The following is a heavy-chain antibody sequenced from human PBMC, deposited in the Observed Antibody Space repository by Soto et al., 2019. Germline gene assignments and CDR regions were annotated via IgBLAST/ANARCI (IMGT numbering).Heavy chain of an antibody. Sequence: EVQLVESGGGLIQPGGSLRLICAASGLSVTANYMTWVRQAPGKGLEWLSIIYRGGGTYYADSLKGRAIISRDGSRNMVFLQMNSPTAEDAGVYYCARRDDSETFDIWVRVTAVNVAS. CDR3: ARRDDSETFDI. CDR1: GLSVTANY. J-gene: IGHJ3*02. D-gene: IGHD5-18*01. CDR2: IYRGGGT. V-gene: IGHV3-53*01.